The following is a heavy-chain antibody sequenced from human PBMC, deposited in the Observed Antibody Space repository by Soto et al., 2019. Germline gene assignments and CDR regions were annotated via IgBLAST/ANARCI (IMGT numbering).Heavy chain of an antibody. CDR3: ARASDGYRSGWYVGYFDY. Sequence: ASVKVSCKASGYTFTSYGISWVRQAPGQGLEWMGRIRAYNGYTNYAQKFQGRVTITTDTSTSTAYMELRSLISDDTAVYYCARASDGYRSGWYVGYFDYWGQGTLVTVSS. V-gene: IGHV1-18*04. J-gene: IGHJ4*02. CDR2: IRAYNGYT. D-gene: IGHD6-19*01. CDR1: GYTFTSYG.